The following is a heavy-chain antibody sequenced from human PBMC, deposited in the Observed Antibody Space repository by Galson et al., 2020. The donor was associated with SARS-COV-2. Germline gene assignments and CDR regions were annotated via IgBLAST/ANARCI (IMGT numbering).Heavy chain of an antibody. V-gene: IGHV4-39*01. CDR1: GGSISSSSYF. D-gene: IGHD2-2*01. J-gene: IGHJ6*04. CDR2: IYYSGST. Sequence: ETSETLSLTCTVSGGSISSSSYFWAWIRQPPGKGLAWIGSIYYSGSTYYNPSLKSRVTISVDTSKNQFSLKLSSVTAADTAVYYCASTLGYCSSTSCWYYGMDVWGKGTTVTVSS. CDR3: ASTLGYCSSTSCWYYGMDV.